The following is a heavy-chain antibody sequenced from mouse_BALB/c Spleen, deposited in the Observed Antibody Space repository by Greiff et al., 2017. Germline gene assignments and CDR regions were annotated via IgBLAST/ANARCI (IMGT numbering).Heavy chain of an antibody. D-gene: IGHD2-1*01. J-gene: IGHJ4*01. CDR1: GYTFTSYT. CDR3: ARRDYGRGYAMDY. V-gene: IGHV1-4*02. CDR2: INPSSGYT. Sequence: VQLQQSAAELARPGASVKMSCKASGYTFTSYTMHWVKQRPGQGLEWIGYINPSSGYTEYNQKFKDKTTLTADKSSSTAYMQLSSLTSEDSAVYYCARRDYGRGYAMDYWGQGTSVTVSS.